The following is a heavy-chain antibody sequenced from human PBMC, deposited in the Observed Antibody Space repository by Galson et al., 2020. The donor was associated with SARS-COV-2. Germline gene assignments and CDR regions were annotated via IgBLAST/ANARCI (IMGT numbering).Heavy chain of an antibody. Sequence: GGSLRPSCAASGFTFSSYWMPWVRQPPGKGLVWVSRINSDGSSTSYADSVKGRFTISRDNAKNTLYLQMNSLRAEDTAVYYCARGYSYGYSFDYWGQGTLVTVSS. V-gene: IGHV3-74*01. D-gene: IGHD5-18*01. J-gene: IGHJ4*02. CDR1: GFTFSSYW. CDR3: ARGYSYGYSFDY. CDR2: INSDGSST.